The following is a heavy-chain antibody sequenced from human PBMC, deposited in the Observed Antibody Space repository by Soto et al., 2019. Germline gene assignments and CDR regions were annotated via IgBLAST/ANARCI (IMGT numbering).Heavy chain of an antibody. CDR2: IIPIFGTA. CDR3: ARDQSGDYDILTGYYNGWFDP. Sequence: QVQLVQSGAEVKKPGSSVKVSCKASGGTFSSYAISWVRQAPGQGLEWMGGIIPIFGTANYAQKFQGRVTITADESTSTAYMELSSLRSGDTAVYYCARDQSGDYDILTGYYNGWFDPWGQGTLVTVSS. D-gene: IGHD3-9*01. J-gene: IGHJ5*02. CDR1: GGTFSSYA. V-gene: IGHV1-69*01.